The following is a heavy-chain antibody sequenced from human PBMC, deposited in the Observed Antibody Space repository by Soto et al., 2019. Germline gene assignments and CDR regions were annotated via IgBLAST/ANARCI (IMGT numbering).Heavy chain of an antibody. V-gene: IGHV1-8*01. J-gene: IGHJ5*02. Sequence: QVQLVQSGAEVKKPGASVKVSCKASGYTFTSYDINWVRQATGQGLEWMGWMNPNSGNTGYAQKFQGRVTMTRNTAISTAYMELRSLRAEDTAVYYCARRSRPPVNWFAPWGQGTLVTVSS. CDR1: GYTFTSYD. CDR2: MNPNSGNT. CDR3: ARRSRPPVNWFAP.